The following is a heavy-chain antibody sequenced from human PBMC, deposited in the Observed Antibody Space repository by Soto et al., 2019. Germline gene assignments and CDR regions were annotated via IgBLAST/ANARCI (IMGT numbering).Heavy chain of an antibody. CDR3: LRGNSGYGNFDY. J-gene: IGHJ4*02. V-gene: IGHV3-74*01. D-gene: IGHD5-12*01. CDR2: IKGDGSET. CDR1: GFTFSSYW. Sequence: GGSLRLSCAASGFTFSSYWMHWVRQAPGKGLVWVSRIKGDGSETNYADSVKGRFTISRDNAKNTLYLQLNSLRAEDTTVYYCLRGNSGYGNFDYWGQGTRVTVSS.